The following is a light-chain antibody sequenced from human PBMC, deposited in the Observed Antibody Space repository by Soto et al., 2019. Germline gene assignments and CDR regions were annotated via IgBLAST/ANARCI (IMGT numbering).Light chain of an antibody. J-gene: IGKJ4*01. CDR2: GAY. V-gene: IGKV3-20*01. CDR3: QLALT. Sequence: EIVLTQSPGTLSLSPGERATLSCRASQSVSSSYLAWYQQKPGQAPRLLIYGAYSRATGMPDRFSGSGSGTDFTLTISRLEPEDFAVYYCQLALTFGGGTKVEIK. CDR1: QSVSSSY.